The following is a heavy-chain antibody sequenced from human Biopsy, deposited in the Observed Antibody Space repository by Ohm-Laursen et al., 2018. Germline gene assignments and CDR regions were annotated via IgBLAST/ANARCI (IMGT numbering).Heavy chain of an antibody. J-gene: IGHJ6*02. CDR3: ARMDCSGGSCHYYSYGMDV. V-gene: IGHV4-4*09. CDR2: IHHSGST. D-gene: IGHD2-15*01. CDR1: GDSITAYY. Sequence: SDTLSLTCAVSGDSITAYYWSWIRQLPGKGLECIGNIHHSGSTNYNPSLKSRLTISVDTSKNQFSLKLSSVTAADTAVYYCARMDCSGGSCHYYSYGMDVWGQGTTVTVSS.